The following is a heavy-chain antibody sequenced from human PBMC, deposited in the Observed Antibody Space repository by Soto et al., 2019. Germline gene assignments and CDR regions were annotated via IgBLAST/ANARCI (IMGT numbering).Heavy chain of an antibody. CDR1: GFTLSGRS. V-gene: IGHV3-74*01. CDR2: IDNAGTGS. D-gene: IGHD3-10*01. Sequence: EVQLVESGGGLVQPGGSLRLSCAASGFTLSGRSMHWVRQAPGKGLVWVSGIDNAGTGSSYAGSVKGRFTSSRDNDKNMLYLQMTSLRVEDTAVYYCAMVWFRPDVWCKGTTVTVSS. CDR3: AMVWFRPDV. J-gene: IGHJ6*04.